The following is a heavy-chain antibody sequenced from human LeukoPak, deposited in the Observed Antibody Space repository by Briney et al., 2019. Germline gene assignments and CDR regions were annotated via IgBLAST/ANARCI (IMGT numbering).Heavy chain of an antibody. Sequence: ASVKVSCKASGYTFTGYYMHWVRQAPGQGLERMGRINPNSGGTNYAQKFQGRVTMTRDTSISTAYMELSRLRSDDTAVYYCARDGSYYDFWSGYYPYYYYYGIDVWGQGTTVTVSS. CDR2: INPNSGGT. D-gene: IGHD3-3*01. J-gene: IGHJ6*02. V-gene: IGHV1-2*06. CDR1: GYTFTGYY. CDR3: ARDGSYYDFWSGYYPYYYYYGIDV.